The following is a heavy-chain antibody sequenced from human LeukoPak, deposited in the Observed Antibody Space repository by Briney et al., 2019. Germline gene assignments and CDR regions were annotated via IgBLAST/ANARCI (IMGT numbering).Heavy chain of an antibody. CDR1: GGSISSYY. V-gene: IGHV4-59*01. CDR2: ISYNGST. CDR3: ARATKIRRYYYDSSAYYYCVFDI. J-gene: IGHJ3*02. D-gene: IGHD3-22*01. Sequence: PSETLSLTCTVCGGSISSYYWSWIRQPPGKGLEWIGYISYNGSTNYNPSLKSRVTISVDTSKNQFSLKLTSVTAADTAVYYCARATKIRRYYYDSSAYYYCVFDIWGQGTMVTVSS.